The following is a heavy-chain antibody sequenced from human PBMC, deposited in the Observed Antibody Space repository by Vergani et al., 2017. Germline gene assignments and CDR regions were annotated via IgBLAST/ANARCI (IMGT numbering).Heavy chain of an antibody. CDR3: AREYSSSVGFLAY. CDR1: GGSISSYY. D-gene: IGHD6-6*01. J-gene: IGHJ4*02. Sequence: QVQLQESGPGLVKPSETLSLTCTVSGGSISSYYWSWIRQPPGKGLEWIGYIYYSGSTNYNPSLKSRVTMSVDTSKNQFSLKLSSVTAADTAVYYCAREYSSSVGFLAYWGQGTLVTVSS. CDR2: IYYSGST. V-gene: IGHV4-59*12.